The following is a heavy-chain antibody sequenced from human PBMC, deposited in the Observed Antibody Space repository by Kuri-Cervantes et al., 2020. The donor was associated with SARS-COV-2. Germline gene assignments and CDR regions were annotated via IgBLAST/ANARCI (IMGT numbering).Heavy chain of an antibody. CDR2: IIPICGTA. Sequence: SVKVTCKAYGGTFSSDASSWVRQAPGQGLEWMGGIIPICGTANYAQKFQGRVTITTDKSTSTAYMELSRLRSEDTAVYYCTRVGGDEPTFDYWGQGTLVTVSS. D-gene: IGHD2-21*01. J-gene: IGHJ4*02. CDR1: GGTFSSDA. V-gene: IGHV1-69*05. CDR3: TRVGGDEPTFDY.